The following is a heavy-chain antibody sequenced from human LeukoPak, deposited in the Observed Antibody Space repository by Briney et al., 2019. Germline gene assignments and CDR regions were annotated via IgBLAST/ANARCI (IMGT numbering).Heavy chain of an antibody. CDR2: INHSGST. Sequence: SETLSLTCAVYGGSFSGYYWSWIRQPPGKGLEWIGEINHSGSTNYNPSLKSRVTISVDTSKNQFSLKLSSVTAADTAVYYCARDLKHPRITIFGAVIIKDYWGQGTLVTVSS. CDR3: ARDLKHPRITIFGAVIIKDY. J-gene: IGHJ4*02. D-gene: IGHD3-3*01. CDR1: GGSFSGYY. V-gene: IGHV4-34*01.